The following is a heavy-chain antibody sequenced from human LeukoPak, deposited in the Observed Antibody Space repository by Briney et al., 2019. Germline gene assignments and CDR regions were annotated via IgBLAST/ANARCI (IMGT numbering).Heavy chain of an antibody. CDR2: INPNSGGT. CDR1: GYTFTGYY. J-gene: IGHJ4*02. V-gene: IGHV1-2*02. CDR3: ARDRTAFEYSSSPSDY. Sequence: ASVKVSCKASGYTFTGYYMHWVRQAPGQGLEWMGWINPNSGGTNYAQKFQGRVTMTRDTSISTAYMELSRLRSDDTAVYYCARDRTAFEYSSSPSDYWGQGTLVTVSS. D-gene: IGHD6-6*01.